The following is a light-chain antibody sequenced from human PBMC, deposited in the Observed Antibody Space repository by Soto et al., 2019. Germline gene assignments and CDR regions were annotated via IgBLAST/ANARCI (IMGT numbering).Light chain of an antibody. CDR2: GAS. J-gene: IGKJ1*01. CDR1: QSVSAK. V-gene: IGKV3D-15*02. CDR3: QQDYKLPWP. Sequence: EILLTQSPATLSVFPRGSVTLNCRASQSVSAKLAGYQQRPGQAPRLLIYGASTRATGIPARFSGSGSGTDFTLTISSLQPEDFAVYYCQQDYKLPWPFGQGSKADI.